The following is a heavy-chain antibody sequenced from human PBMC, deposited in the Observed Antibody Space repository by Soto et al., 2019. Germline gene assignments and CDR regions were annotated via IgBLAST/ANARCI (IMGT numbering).Heavy chain of an antibody. J-gene: IGHJ6*03. CDR1: GYTFTSYG. V-gene: IGHV1-8*02. CDR3: ARINYYYYMDV. Sequence: ASVKVSCKASGYTFTSYGISWVRQAPGQGLEWMGWMSANNGNTSYAQKFQGRVTMTRNTSISTAYMELSSLRSEDTAVYYCARINYYYYMDVWGKGTTVTVSS. CDR2: MSANNGNT.